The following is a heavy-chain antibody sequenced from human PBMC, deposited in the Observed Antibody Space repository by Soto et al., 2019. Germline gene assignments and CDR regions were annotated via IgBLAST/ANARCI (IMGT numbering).Heavy chain of an antibody. J-gene: IGHJ4*02. CDR2: IKEDGSEI. V-gene: IGHV3-7*02. Sequence: GGSLRLSCAASGFTFSNSWMSWVRQAPGKGLEWVANIKEDGSEIHYADSVKGRFTISRDNAKNTLYLQINSLRAEDTAVYYCVRGNYFDYWGQGTLVTVSS. CDR1: GFTFSNSW. CDR3: VRGNYFDY.